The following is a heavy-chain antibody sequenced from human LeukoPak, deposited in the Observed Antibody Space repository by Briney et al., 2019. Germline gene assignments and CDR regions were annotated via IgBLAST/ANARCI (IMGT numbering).Heavy chain of an antibody. CDR1: GGSISGYY. V-gene: IGHV4-59*01. Sequence: SETLSLTCTVSGGSISGYYWSWIRRPPGKGLEWIGYIYYSGSTKYNPSLKSRVTMSVDTSKNQFSLNLSSVTAADTALYYCAKISSSIYYGMDVWGQGTKVTVSS. CDR3: AKISSSIYYGMDV. J-gene: IGHJ6*02. D-gene: IGHD6-13*01. CDR2: IYYSGST.